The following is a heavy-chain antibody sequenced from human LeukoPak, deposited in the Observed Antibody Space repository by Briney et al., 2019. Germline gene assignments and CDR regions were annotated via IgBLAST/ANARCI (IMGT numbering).Heavy chain of an antibody. Sequence: GGSLRLSCAASGFTFSNYRMKWIRQAPGKGLQWLSSISASSNDIYYAYAVRDRFTISRDNAKNLLYIQMDSLTAEDTATYYCARRGGWQLPGGLDLWGQGTLVTVSS. CDR3: ARRGGWQLPGGLDL. CDR1: GFTFSNYR. CDR2: ISASSNDI. J-gene: IGHJ4*02. V-gene: IGHV3-21*01. D-gene: IGHD7-27*01.